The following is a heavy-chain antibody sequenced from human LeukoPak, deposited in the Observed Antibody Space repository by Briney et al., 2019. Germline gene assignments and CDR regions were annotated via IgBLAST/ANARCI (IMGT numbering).Heavy chain of an antibody. D-gene: IGHD3-10*01. J-gene: IGHJ3*02. Sequence: ASVKVSCKASGYTFTSYGISWMRQAPGQGLEWMGWISAYNGNTNYAQKLQGRVTMTTDTSTSTAYMELRSLRSDDTAVYYCSRDPHYGSFDICGQGTMVTVSS. CDR1: GYTFTSYG. V-gene: IGHV1-18*01. CDR2: ISAYNGNT. CDR3: SRDPHYGSFDI.